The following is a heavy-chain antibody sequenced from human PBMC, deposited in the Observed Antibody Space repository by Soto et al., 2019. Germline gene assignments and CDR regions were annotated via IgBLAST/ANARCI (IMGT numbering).Heavy chain of an antibody. CDR3: ARDGAVGATRVYYFDY. V-gene: IGHV3-30-3*01. Sequence: PGGSLRLSCAASGVTFSSYAMHWVRQAPGKGLEWVAVISYDGSNKYYADSVKGRFTISRDNSKNTLYLQMNSLRAEDTAVYYCARDGAVGATRVYYFDYWGQGTLVTVSS. D-gene: IGHD1-26*01. CDR1: GVTFSSYA. J-gene: IGHJ4*02. CDR2: ISYDGSNK.